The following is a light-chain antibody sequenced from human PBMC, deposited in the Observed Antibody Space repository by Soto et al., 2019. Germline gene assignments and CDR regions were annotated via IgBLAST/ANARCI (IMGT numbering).Light chain of an antibody. Sequence: DIQMTQSPSTLSASVGDGVTITCRASQTISNWLAWYQQKPGKAPKLLIYDASTLQSGVPSRFSGSGSGTEFTLTISSLQADDFATYYCQQYNSYWAFGQGTKVDIK. CDR2: DAS. CDR1: QTISNW. V-gene: IGKV1-5*01. J-gene: IGKJ1*01. CDR3: QQYNSYWA.